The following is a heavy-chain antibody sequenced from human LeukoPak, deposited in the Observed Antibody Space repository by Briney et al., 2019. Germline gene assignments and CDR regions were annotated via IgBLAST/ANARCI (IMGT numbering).Heavy chain of an antibody. J-gene: IGHJ6*03. CDR2: IFASGGT. V-gene: IGHV4-4*07. D-gene: IGHD2-21*02. CDR3: ARAWVTGIKNYYYYYMDV. CDR1: GGSISSFY. Sequence: SSETLSLTCSVSGGSISSFYWRWVRQPAGKGLEWIGRIFASGGTSYNPSLKSRVTISVDKSKNQFSLNLSSVTASDRAVYFCARAWVTGIKNYYYYYMDVWGKGTTVTVSS.